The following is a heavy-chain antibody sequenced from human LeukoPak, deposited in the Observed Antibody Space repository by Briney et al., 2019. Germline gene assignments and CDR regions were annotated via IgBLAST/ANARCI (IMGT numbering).Heavy chain of an antibody. Sequence: PSETLSLTCTVSGGSISSYYWSWIRQPPGKGLEWIGYIYYSGSTNYNPSLKSRVTISVDTSKNQFSLKLSSVTAADTAVYYCARAGYSSSWSNVAEYFQHWGQGTLVTVSS. CDR3: ARAGYSSSWSNVAEYFQH. CDR1: GGSISSYY. J-gene: IGHJ1*01. CDR2: IYYSGST. D-gene: IGHD6-13*01. V-gene: IGHV4-59*12.